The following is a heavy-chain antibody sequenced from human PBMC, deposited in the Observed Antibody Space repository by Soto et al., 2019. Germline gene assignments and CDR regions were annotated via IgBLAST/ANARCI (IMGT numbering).Heavy chain of an antibody. CDR1: GGSVSSDSYY. J-gene: IGHJ4*02. V-gene: IGHV4-61*01. Sequence: QVQLQESGPRLVQPSETLSLTCSVSGGSVSSDSYYWSWIRQPPGAGLEWIGDIYFSGTTNSNPSLESRVTILVDSSKNQFSLKLSSVTAADTAVYYCAGSPDSGDYVDYWGQGTLVAVSS. D-gene: IGHD4-17*01. CDR2: IYFSGTT. CDR3: AGSPDSGDYVDY.